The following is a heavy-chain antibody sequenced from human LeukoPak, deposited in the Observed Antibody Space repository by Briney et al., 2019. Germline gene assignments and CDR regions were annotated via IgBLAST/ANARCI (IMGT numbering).Heavy chain of an antibody. J-gene: IGHJ3*01. Sequence: GESLKISCTGSGYRFTSYWIGWVRQMPGKGLEWMGIIYPGDSGPTYSPSFQGQVTIAVDKSINTAYLQWSSLQASDTAMYYCGMSGDRVPLQDDVFDVWRQGTMVTVST. V-gene: IGHV5-51*01. CDR1: GYRFTSYW. CDR2: IYPGDSGP. D-gene: IGHD1-26*01. CDR3: GMSGDRVPLQDDVFDV.